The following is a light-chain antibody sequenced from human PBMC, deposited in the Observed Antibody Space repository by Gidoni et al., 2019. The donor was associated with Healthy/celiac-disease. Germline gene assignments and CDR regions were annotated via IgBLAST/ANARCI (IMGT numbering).Light chain of an antibody. CDR2: DAS. CDR1: QSISSW. V-gene: IGKV1-5*01. CDR3: QQYNSYPGT. Sequence: DIQKTQSPSTLSASVGDRVTITCRASQSISSWLAWYQQKPWKDPKILIYDASSLESGVPSRFSGSGSGTEFTLTISSLQPDDFATYYCQQYNSYPGTFGQGTKLEIK. J-gene: IGKJ2*01.